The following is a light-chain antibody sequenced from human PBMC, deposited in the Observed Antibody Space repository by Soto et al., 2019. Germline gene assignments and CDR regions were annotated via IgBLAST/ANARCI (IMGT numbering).Light chain of an antibody. CDR1: SSDVGGYNY. V-gene: IGLV2-11*01. Sequence: QSALTQPRSVSGSPGQSVTISCTGTSSDVGGYNYVSWYQQYPGKAPKFMIYDVSKRPSGVPDRFSGSKSGNTASLTISGLQAEDEADYYCCSYAGSYKGYVFGTGTKVTVL. CDR3: CSYAGSYKGYV. J-gene: IGLJ1*01. CDR2: DVS.